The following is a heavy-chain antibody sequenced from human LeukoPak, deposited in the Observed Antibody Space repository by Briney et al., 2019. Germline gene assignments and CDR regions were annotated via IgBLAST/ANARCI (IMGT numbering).Heavy chain of an antibody. CDR2: INPNSGGT. CDR1: GYTFTGYY. Sequence: ASVEVSCKASGYTFTGYYMHWVRQAPGQGLEWMGWINPNSGGTNYAQKFQGRVTMTRDTSISTAYMELSRLRSDDTAVYYCARGGMVRLYYYYYYYMDVWGKGTTVTVSS. J-gene: IGHJ6*03. D-gene: IGHD3-10*01. V-gene: IGHV1-2*02. CDR3: ARGGMVRLYYYYYYYMDV.